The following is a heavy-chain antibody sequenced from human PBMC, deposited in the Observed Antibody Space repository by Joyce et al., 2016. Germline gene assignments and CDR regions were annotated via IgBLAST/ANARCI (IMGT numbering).Heavy chain of an antibody. CDR2: INPNSGGT. D-gene: IGHD2-15*01. CDR1: GYTFTGYY. V-gene: IGHV1-2*06. J-gene: IGHJ4*02. Sequence: QAQLVQSGADVKKPGASVKVSCKASGYTFTGYYMHWMRQAPGQGPVWMGRINPNSGGTYYAQNFQGRVTMTRDTSISTAYMELGGLRSDDTAVYYCAKGGPGGEGTHWGQGTLVTVSS. CDR3: AKGGPGGEGTH.